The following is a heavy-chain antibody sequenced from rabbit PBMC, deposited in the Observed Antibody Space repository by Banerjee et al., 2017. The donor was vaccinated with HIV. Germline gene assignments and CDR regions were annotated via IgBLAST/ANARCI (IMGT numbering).Heavy chain of an antibody. CDR3: ARDGAGYAGYGYAHL. CDR1: GFDLSSYYY. V-gene: IGHV1S45*01. CDR2: IYTGDGNT. D-gene: IGHD6-1*01. J-gene: IGHJ4*01. Sequence: QEQLEESGGDLVKPEGSLTLTCKASGFDLSSYYYMCWVRQAPGKGLEWIACIYTGDGNTYYASWAKGRFTISSTSSSTVTLQMTSLTAADTATYFCARDGAGYAGYGYAHLWGPGTLVTVS.